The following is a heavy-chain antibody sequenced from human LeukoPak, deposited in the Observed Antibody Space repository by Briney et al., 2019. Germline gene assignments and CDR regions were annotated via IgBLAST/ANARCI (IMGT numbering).Heavy chain of an antibody. CDR3: AREGYDVTSAPVGREM. D-gene: IGHD5-12*01. Sequence: GASVKVSCKASGYTFTSYYMHWVRQAPGQGLEWMGLINPSGGSTSYAQKFQGRVTMTRDTSTSTVYMELSSLRSEDTAVYYCAREGYDVTSAPVGREMWGQGTLVTVSS. CDR1: GYTFTSYY. CDR2: INPSGGST. V-gene: IGHV1-46*01. J-gene: IGHJ4*02.